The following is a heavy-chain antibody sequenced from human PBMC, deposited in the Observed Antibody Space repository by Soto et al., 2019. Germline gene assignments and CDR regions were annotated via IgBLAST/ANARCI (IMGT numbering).Heavy chain of an antibody. Sequence: SETLSLTCTVSGGSISSSSYYWGWIRQPPGKGLEWIGSIYYSGSTYYNPSLKSRVTISVDTSKNQFSLKLSSVTAADTAVYYCARQGLVVAAYDYWGQGTLVTVSS. CDR3: ARQGLVVAAYDY. J-gene: IGHJ4*02. CDR1: GGSISSSSYY. CDR2: IYYSGST. D-gene: IGHD2-15*01. V-gene: IGHV4-39*01.